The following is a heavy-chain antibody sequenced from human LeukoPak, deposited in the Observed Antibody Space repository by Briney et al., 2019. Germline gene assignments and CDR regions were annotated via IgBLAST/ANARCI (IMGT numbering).Heavy chain of an antibody. CDR1: GFAFRNFA. CDR3: AKMMGQRLYDYCMDV. D-gene: IGHD3-16*01. J-gene: IGHJ6*03. CDR2: MSGSRYGS. V-gene: IGHV3-23*01. Sequence: GGSLRLSCAASGFAFRNFAMTWVRQAPGKGLEWVSPMSGSRYGSYYADSVKGRFTVSRDNSKNTLYLQMNSLRAEDTAVYYCAKMMGQRLYDYCMDVWGKGTTVTVSS.